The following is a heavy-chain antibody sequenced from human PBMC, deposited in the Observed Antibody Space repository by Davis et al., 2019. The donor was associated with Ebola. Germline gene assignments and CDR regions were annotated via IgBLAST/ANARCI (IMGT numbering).Heavy chain of an antibody. V-gene: IGHV3-33*08. CDR3: ARAFALYSSSWPGY. D-gene: IGHD6-13*01. J-gene: IGHJ4*02. Sequence: GGSLRLSCAASGFTFSSYWMSWVRQAPGKGLEWVAVIWYDGSNKYYADSVKGRFTISRDNSKNTLYLQMNSLRAEDTAVYYCARAFALYSSSWPGYWGQGTLVTVSS. CDR2: IWYDGSNK. CDR1: GFTFSSYW.